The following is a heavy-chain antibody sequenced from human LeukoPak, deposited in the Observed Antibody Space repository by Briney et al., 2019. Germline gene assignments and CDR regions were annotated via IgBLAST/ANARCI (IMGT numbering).Heavy chain of an antibody. V-gene: IGHV4-39*07. Sequence: PSETLSLTCTVSGGSISSSSYYWGWIRQPPGKGLEWIGSIYYSGSTYYNPSLKSRVTISVDTSKNQFSLKLSSVTAADTAVYYCARACSQKGIYCSGGSCCFDLWGRGTLVTVSS. CDR1: GGSISSSSYY. CDR2: IYYSGST. D-gene: IGHD2-15*01. CDR3: ARACSQKGIYCSGGSCCFDL. J-gene: IGHJ2*01.